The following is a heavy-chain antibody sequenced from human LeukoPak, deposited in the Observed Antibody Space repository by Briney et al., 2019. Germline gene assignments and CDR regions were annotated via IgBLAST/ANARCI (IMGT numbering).Heavy chain of an antibody. D-gene: IGHD5-24*01. CDR2: IFTDGST. CDR3: ARGGRDGHNPFDY. V-gene: IGHV4-4*09. CDR1: GGSISSYY. Sequence: SETLSLACTVSGGSISSYYWSWIRQPPGKGLEWIGRIFTDGSTDYNPSLKSRVTVSVDTSKNQVSLKVTSVTAADTAVYYCARGGRDGHNPFDYWGQGTLVTVSS. J-gene: IGHJ4*02.